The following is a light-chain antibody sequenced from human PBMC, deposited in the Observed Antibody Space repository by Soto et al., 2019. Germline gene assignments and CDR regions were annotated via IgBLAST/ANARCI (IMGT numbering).Light chain of an antibody. Sequence: EIVMTQSPATLSVSPVERATLSCRASQSVSSKLAWYQQKPGQAPRLLIYRASTRATDIPARFSGSGSGTEFTLTISSLQSEDFAVYYCQQYNNWPPATFGQGTRVEIK. J-gene: IGKJ1*01. CDR1: QSVSSK. V-gene: IGKV3-15*01. CDR2: RAS. CDR3: QQYNNWPPAT.